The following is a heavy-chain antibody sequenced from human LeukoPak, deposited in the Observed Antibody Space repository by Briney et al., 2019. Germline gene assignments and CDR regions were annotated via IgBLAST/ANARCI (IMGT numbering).Heavy chain of an antibody. J-gene: IGHJ6*02. V-gene: IGHV1-46*01. D-gene: IGHD4-17*01. CDR1: GYTFTSYY. Sequence: ASVKVSCKASGYTFTSYYMHWVRQAPGQGLEWMGIINPSGGSTSYAQKFQGRVTMTRDTSTSTVYMELSSLRSEDTAVYYCARGTTVTTWVPYYYGMDVWGQGTTVTVSS. CDR2: INPSGGST. CDR3: ARGTTVTTWVPYYYGMDV.